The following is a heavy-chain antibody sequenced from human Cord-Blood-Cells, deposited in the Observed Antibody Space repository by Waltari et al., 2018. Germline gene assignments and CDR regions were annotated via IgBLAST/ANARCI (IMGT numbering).Heavy chain of an antibody. Sequence: QVQLQQWGAGLLKPSETLSLTCAVYGGSFSGYYWSWIRQPPGKGLEWIGEINHSGSTNYNPSLKSRVTISVDTSKNQFSLKLSSVTAADTAVYYCASDFWSGYDAFDIWAKGQWSPSLQ. CDR1: GGSFSGYY. D-gene: IGHD3-3*01. J-gene: IGHJ3*02. CDR3: ASDFWSGYDAFDI. V-gene: IGHV4-34*01. CDR2: INHSGST.